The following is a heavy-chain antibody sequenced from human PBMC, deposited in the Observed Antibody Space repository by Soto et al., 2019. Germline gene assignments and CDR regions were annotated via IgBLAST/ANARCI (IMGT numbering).Heavy chain of an antibody. Sequence: EVQLLESGGGLVQPGGSLRLSCAASGFTFNICAMTWVRQAPGKGLEWVSTISGSSTSTFYADSVKGRFTISRDNSKNMLYLQMDGLRAEDTAVYYCAKEYIVTTIADAFDIWGQGTMVTVSS. J-gene: IGHJ3*02. CDR3: AKEYIVTTIADAFDI. CDR2: ISGSSTST. V-gene: IGHV3-23*01. D-gene: IGHD5-12*01. CDR1: GFTFNICA.